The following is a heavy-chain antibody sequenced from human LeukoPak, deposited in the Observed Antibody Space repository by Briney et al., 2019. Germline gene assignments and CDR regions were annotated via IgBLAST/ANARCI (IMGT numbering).Heavy chain of an antibody. D-gene: IGHD5-18*01. J-gene: IGHJ4*02. V-gene: IGHV5-51*01. CDR2: IYPGDSDT. Sequence: GESLKISCRGSGYSFTNDWIAWVRQMPGKGLEWMGIIYPGDSDTRYSPSFQGQVTISADKSISIAYLQWSSLKTSDTAMYYCARSTALVNFDYWGQGTLVTVSS. CDR3: ARSTALVNFDY. CDR1: GYSFTNDW.